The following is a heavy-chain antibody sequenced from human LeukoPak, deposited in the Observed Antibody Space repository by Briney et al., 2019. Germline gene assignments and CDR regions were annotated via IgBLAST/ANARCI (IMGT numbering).Heavy chain of an antibody. CDR3: SKDMAGYSGARGFDY. Sequence: PGGSLRLSCAASGFTFSSYAMSWVRQAPGKGLEWVSRISDSGDITYYADSVKGRFTISRDNSKNTLYLQMNSLRAEDTAVYYCSKDMAGYSGARGFDYWGQGTLVTVSS. CDR1: GFTFSSYA. CDR2: ISDSGDIT. D-gene: IGHD5-12*01. V-gene: IGHV3-23*01. J-gene: IGHJ4*02.